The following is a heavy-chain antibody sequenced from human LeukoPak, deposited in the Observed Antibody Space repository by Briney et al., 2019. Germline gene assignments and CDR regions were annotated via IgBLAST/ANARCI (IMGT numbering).Heavy chain of an antibody. J-gene: IGHJ4*02. V-gene: IGHV1-46*01. CDR3: ARDQEGFDY. Sequence: ASVKVSCKASGYTFTNNYLHWVRQAPGQGLEWMGMIYPRDGSTSYVQNFQGRVTVTRDTSTSTVHMELSGLRSEDTAVYYCARDQEGFDYWGQGTLVTVSS. CDR2: IYPRDGST. CDR1: GYTFTNNY.